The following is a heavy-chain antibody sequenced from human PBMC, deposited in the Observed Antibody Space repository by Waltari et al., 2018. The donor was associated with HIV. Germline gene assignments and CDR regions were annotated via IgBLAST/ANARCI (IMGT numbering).Heavy chain of an antibody. J-gene: IGHJ6*02. CDR1: GFTVIDNY. D-gene: IGHD6-13*01. CDR2: MYSDGVT. Sequence: QLMESGGGRVRPGGSLRLSCEASGFTVIDNYMSWVRPSQGRGLEWVSIMYSDGVTSYADFVKGRFTISRDESNNTVFLEMKRLRAEDTAVYYCARSAEKQQFSIIHYYYYYPMDVWGQGTTVTVSS. V-gene: IGHV3-66*01. CDR3: ARSAEKQQFSIIHYYYYYPMDV.